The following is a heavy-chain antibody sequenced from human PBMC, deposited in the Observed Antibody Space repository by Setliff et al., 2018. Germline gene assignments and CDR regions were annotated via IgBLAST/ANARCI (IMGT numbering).Heavy chain of an antibody. V-gene: IGHV1-46*01. CDR2: INPSGGST. Sequence: ASVKVSCKASGGTFSSYAISWVRQAPGQGLEWMGIINPSGGSTSYAQKFQGRVTMTRDTSTSTVYMELSSLRSEDTAVYYCALGATADYGMDVWGQGTTVTVSS. CDR1: GGTFSSYA. D-gene: IGHD1-26*01. CDR3: ALGATADYGMDV. J-gene: IGHJ6*02.